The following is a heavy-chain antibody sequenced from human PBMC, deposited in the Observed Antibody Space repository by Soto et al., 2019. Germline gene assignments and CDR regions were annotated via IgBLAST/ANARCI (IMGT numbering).Heavy chain of an antibody. CDR3: AGGAAAGTMVIGYYYYGMDV. J-gene: IGHJ6*02. D-gene: IGHD6-13*01. CDR1: GSSISSSSSY. V-gene: IGHV4-39*01. Sequence: SETLTLTRTVSGSSISSSSSYWAWTRQPPGEGLEWIGSIYYSGSTYYNPSLKSRVTISVDTSKNQFSMKLSSVTAADTAVYYCAGGAAAGTMVIGYYYYGMDVWGQGTTVT. CDR2: IYYSGST.